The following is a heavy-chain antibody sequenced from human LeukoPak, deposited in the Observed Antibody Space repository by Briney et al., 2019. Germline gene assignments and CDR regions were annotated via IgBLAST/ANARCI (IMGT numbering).Heavy chain of an antibody. V-gene: IGHV1-46*03. CDR1: GYTFTSYY. D-gene: IGHD3-22*01. J-gene: IGHJ5*02. CDR3: ARAGYWAATGYATT. CDR2: INPSGGGT. Sequence: ASVKVSCKASGYTFTSYYMHWVRQAPGQGLEWMGIINPSGGGTTYAQKFQGRVTMTRDTSTSTVYMALSSLTYEDTAVYYCARAGYWAATGYATTWGQGTLVTVSS.